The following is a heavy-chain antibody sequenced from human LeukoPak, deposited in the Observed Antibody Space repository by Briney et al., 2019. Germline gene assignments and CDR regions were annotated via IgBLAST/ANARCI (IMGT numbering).Heavy chain of an antibody. CDR1: GFTFSSYS. V-gene: IGHV3-23*01. D-gene: IGHD1-1*01. Sequence: GGPLRLSCAASGFTFSSYSMSWVRQAPGKGLEWVSSISGSGGRIDYADSVKGRFTISRGNSKNTLSLQMNSLTAEDTAVYYCAKNPRLEGWIYFDSWGQGILVTVSS. CDR2: ISGSGGRI. J-gene: IGHJ4*02. CDR3: AKNPRLEGWIYFDS.